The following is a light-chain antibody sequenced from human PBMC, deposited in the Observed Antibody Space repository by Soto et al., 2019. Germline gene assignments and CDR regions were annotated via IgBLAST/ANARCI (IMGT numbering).Light chain of an antibody. CDR2: GAS. CDR3: QQLNSYPLT. J-gene: IGKJ3*01. V-gene: IGKV1-9*01. CDR1: QDIATY. Sequence: DIQMTQSPSSLSASVGNRVTITCQASQDIATYLNWYQQKPGKAPNLLIYGASTLQSGVPSRFSGSGSGTQFTLTISSLQPEDFATYYCQQLNSYPLTFGPGTKVDIK.